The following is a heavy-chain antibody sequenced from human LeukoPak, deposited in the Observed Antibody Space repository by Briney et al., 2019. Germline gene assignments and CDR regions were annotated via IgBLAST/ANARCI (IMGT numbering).Heavy chain of an antibody. V-gene: IGHV4-31*03. CDR3: AREIYGSGSYYSAIDY. CDR2: IYYSGST. D-gene: IGHD3-10*01. Sequence: SETLSLTCTVSGGSISSGAYYWSWIRHHPGKGLEWIGYIYYSGSTYYNPSLKSRVTISLDTSKNQFSLKLSSVTAADTAVYYCAREIYGSGSYYSAIDYWGQGTLVTVSS. CDR1: GGSISSGAYY. J-gene: IGHJ4*02.